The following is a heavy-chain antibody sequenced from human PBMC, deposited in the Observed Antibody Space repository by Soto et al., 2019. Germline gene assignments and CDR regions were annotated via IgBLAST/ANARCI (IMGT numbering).Heavy chain of an antibody. V-gene: IGHV1-46*01. CDR3: ARADYYDSSGFYYDC. CDR1: GYIFTNHY. Sequence: QVQLVHSGAEVKKPGASVKVSCKASGYIFTNHYIHWVRQAPGQGLEWMGIINPSGGSTNYLQKFQGRITMTRNTPTSTVYMELSSLRSEDTAVYFCARADYYDSSGFYYDCWGQGTLVTVSS. J-gene: IGHJ4*02. CDR2: INPSGGST. D-gene: IGHD3-22*01.